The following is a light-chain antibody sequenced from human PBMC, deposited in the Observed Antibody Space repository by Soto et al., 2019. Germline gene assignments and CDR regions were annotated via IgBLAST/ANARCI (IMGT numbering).Light chain of an antibody. CDR1: SSDVGGYNY. Sequence: QSVLTQPPSASGSPGQSVTNSCTGTSSDVGGYNYVSWYQQHPGKAPKLMIYEVSKRPSGVPDRFSGSKSGNTASLTVSGLQAEDEADYYCSSYAGSNNLFGGGTKLTVL. V-gene: IGLV2-8*01. CDR2: EVS. CDR3: SSYAGSNNL. J-gene: IGLJ2*01.